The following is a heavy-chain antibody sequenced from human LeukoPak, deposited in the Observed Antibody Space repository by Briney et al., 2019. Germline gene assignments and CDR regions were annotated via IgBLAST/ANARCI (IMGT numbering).Heavy chain of an antibody. Sequence: PGRSLRLSCAASGFTFSSYSMNWVRQAPGKGLEWVSSISSSSSYIYYADSVKGRFTISRDNAKNSLYLQMNSLRAEDTAVYYCAREYCSGGSCYSGAGDYWGQGTLVTVSS. V-gene: IGHV3-21*01. CDR3: AREYCSGGSCYSGAGDY. CDR1: GFTFSSYS. J-gene: IGHJ4*02. CDR2: ISSSSSYI. D-gene: IGHD2-15*01.